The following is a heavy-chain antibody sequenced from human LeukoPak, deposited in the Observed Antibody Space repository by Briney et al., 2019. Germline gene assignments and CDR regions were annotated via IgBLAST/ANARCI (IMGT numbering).Heavy chain of an antibody. J-gene: IGHJ4*02. CDR1: GGSFSGYY. Sequence: SETLSLTCAVYGGSFSGYYWSWIRQPPGKGLEWIWEINHSGSTNYNPSLKSRVTISVDTSKNQFSLKLSSVTAADTAVYYCARRSHTIFGVVNHFDYWGQGTLVTVSS. V-gene: IGHV4-34*01. D-gene: IGHD3-3*01. CDR3: ARRSHTIFGVVNHFDY. CDR2: INHSGST.